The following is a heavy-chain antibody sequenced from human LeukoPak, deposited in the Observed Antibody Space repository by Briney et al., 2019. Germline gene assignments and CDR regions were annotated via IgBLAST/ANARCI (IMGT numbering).Heavy chain of an antibody. CDR2: INHSGST. V-gene: IGHV4-34*01. CDR3: ARVSLYCSSTSCYVGARIYYYYGMDV. CDR1: GGSFSGYY. D-gene: IGHD2-2*01. Sequence: SETLSLTCAVYGGSFSGYYWSWIRQPPGKGLEWIGEINHSGSTNYNPSLKSRVTISVDTSKNQFSLKLSSVTAADTAVYYCARVSLYCSSTSCYVGARIYYYYGMDVWGQGTTVTVS. J-gene: IGHJ6*02.